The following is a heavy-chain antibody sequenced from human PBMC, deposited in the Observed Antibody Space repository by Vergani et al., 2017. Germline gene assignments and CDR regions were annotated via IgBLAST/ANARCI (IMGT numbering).Heavy chain of an antibody. J-gene: IGHJ4*02. D-gene: IGHD3-10*01. CDR1: GFTFSSYS. V-gene: IGHV3-23*04. CDR2: ISDIGGGT. Sequence: EVQLVESGGGLVKPGGSLRLSCAASGFTFSSYSMNWVRQAPGKGLEWVSLISDIGGGTFYADSVKGRFTISRDNSKNTLYPQMDSLRAEDTAVYYCAKHSGKYYFDYWGQGTLVTVSS. CDR3: AKHSGKYYFDY.